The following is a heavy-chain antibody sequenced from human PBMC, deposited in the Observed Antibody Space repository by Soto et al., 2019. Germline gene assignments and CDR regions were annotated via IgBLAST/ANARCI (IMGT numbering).Heavy chain of an antibody. CDR3: ARDTSKDVVVPAALSNWFDP. V-gene: IGHV4-34*01. J-gene: IGHJ5*02. Sequence: QVQLQQWGAGLLKPSETLSLTCAVYGGSFSGYYWSWIRQPPGKGLEWIGEINHSGSTNYSPSLKSRGTTSVDTSKNPFSLKLSSVTAADTAVYYCARDTSKDVVVPAALSNWFDPWSQGTLVTVSS. CDR1: GGSFSGYY. D-gene: IGHD2-2*01. CDR2: INHSGST.